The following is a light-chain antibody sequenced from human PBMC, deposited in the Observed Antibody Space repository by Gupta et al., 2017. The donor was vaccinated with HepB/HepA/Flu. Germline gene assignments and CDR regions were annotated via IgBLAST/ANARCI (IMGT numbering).Light chain of an antibody. CDR3: QQYGSSSWT. CDR2: GAS. V-gene: IGKV3-20*01. Sequence: EIVLTQSPGTLSLSPGERATLSCRASQMVSYRYLTWYQQKPGQAPRLLIYGASNRATGIPDRFSGSGSETDFTLTISRLEPEDFAVYYCQQYGSSSWTFGQGTKVEI. CDR1: QMVSYRY. J-gene: IGKJ1*01.